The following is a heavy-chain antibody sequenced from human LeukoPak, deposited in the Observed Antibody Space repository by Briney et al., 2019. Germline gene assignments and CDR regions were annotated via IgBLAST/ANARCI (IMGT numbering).Heavy chain of an antibody. Sequence: SETLSLTCTVSGGSLNNYYWSWIRQPPGKALEWIGYIYYSGGTNYNPSLKSRVTISVDTSKNQFSLKLRSVTAADTALYYCARVDDWNALEYWGQGTLDTVSS. J-gene: IGHJ4*02. CDR3: ARVDDWNALEY. CDR2: IYYSGGT. D-gene: IGHD1-1*01. V-gene: IGHV4-59*01. CDR1: GGSLNNYY.